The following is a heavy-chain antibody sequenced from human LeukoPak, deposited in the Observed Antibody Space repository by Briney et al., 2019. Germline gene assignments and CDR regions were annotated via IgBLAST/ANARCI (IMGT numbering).Heavy chain of an antibody. CDR1: GYTFTGYH. CDR3: ARDYCSSTSCLFDY. V-gene: IGHV1-2*06. CDR2: INPNSGDT. J-gene: IGHJ4*02. D-gene: IGHD2-2*01. Sequence: ASVKVSCKASGYTFTGYHMHWVRQAPGQGLEWMGRINPNSGDTNSAQKFHGRVAMTRDTSISTAFMELTRQRSDDTAVYYCARDYCSSTSCLFDYWGQGTLVTVSS.